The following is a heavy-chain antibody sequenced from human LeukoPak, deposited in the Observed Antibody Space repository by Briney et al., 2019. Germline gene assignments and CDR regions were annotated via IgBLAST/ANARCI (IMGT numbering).Heavy chain of an antibody. CDR3: ALAAAASAAFDI. Sequence: PGGSLRLSCAASGFTFSSYGMHWVRQAPGKGLEWVAFIRYDGSNKYYADSVKGRFTISRDNSKNTLYLQMNSLRAEDTAVYYCALAAAASAAFDIWGQGTMVTVSS. V-gene: IGHV3-30*02. CDR1: GFTFSSYG. CDR2: IRYDGSNK. J-gene: IGHJ3*02. D-gene: IGHD6-13*01.